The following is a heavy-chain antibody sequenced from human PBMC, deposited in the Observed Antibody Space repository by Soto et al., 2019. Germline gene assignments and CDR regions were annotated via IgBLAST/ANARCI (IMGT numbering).Heavy chain of an antibody. CDR1: GGSLSSGGYY. D-gene: IGHD5-12*01. J-gene: IGHJ4*02. Sequence: QVQLQESGPGLVKPSQTLSLSCTVSGGSLSSGGYYWSWIRQHPGKGPEWIGFIYYSGSTYNNPSLKSRVTMSVDTSQNQFSLKLSSVTAADTAVYYCARDTQRGYSGYFDSWGQGTLVTVSS. CDR3: ARDTQRGYSGYFDS. V-gene: IGHV4-31*03. CDR2: IYYSGST.